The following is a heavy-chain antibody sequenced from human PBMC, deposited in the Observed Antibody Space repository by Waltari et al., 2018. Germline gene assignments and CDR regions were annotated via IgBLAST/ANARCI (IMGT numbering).Heavy chain of an antibody. V-gene: IGHV4-4*02. J-gene: IGHJ4*02. CDR2: VHGSGKT. Sequence: QLQQSGPVLVKPSGTLSLTCAVSGDSMSSTYWWSWVRQSPGKGLEWIGQVHGSGKTNYNPSFASRVSVTLHTSANQFSLRVTSATAADTAVYYCGRDRGRGLYLDSWGQGTLVTVSP. CDR1: GDSMSSTYW. D-gene: IGHD2-15*01. CDR3: GRDRGRGLYLDS.